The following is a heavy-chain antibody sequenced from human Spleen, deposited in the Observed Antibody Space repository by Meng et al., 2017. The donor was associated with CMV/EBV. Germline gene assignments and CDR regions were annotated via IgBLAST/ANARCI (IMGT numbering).Heavy chain of an antibody. CDR3: ARSSADFGVVITEYFQH. D-gene: IGHD3-3*01. CDR2: ISAYNGNT. Sequence: GYTFTSYGISWVRQAPGQGLEWMGWISAYNGNTNYAQKLQGRVTMTTDTSTSTAYMELRSLRSDDTAVYYCARSSADFGVVITEYFQHWGQGTLVTSPQ. V-gene: IGHV1-18*01. CDR1: GYTFTSYG. J-gene: IGHJ1*01.